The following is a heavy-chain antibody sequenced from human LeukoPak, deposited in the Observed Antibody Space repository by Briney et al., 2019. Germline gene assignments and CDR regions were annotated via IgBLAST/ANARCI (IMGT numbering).Heavy chain of an antibody. D-gene: IGHD2-8*01. CDR1: GYTFTVYY. Sequence: ASVKVSCKASGYTFTVYYMHWVRQAPGQGLELMGWINPNSGGTNYAQKFQGRVTITRDTSISTAYMELSRLRSDDTAVYYCATPYQSLMVYALGAFDIWGQGTMVTVSS. CDR3: ATPYQSLMVYALGAFDI. CDR2: INPNSGGT. V-gene: IGHV1-2*02. J-gene: IGHJ3*02.